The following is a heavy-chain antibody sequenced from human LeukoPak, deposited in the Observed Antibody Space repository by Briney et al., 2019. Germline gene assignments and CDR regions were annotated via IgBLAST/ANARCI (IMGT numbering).Heavy chain of an antibody. J-gene: IGHJ4*02. Sequence: GGSLRLSCAASGFTFSSYAMSWVRQAPGKGLEWVSAISGSGGSTYYADSVKGRFTISRDNSKNTLYLQMHSLRAEDTAVYYCAKSDSRNLYYFDYWGQGTLVTVSS. V-gene: IGHV3-23*01. CDR1: GFTFSSYA. CDR3: AKSDSRNLYYFDY. CDR2: ISGSGGST. D-gene: IGHD3-22*01.